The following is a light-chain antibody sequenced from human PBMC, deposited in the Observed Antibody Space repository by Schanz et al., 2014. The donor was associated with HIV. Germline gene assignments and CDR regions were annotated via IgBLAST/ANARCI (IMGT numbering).Light chain of an antibody. CDR2: GAS. J-gene: IGKJ1*01. CDR3: QQYGSSPGT. Sequence: EIVMTQSPATLSVSPGERGTLSCRASQSVGSNYLAWYQQKPGQAPRLLIYGASTRVTGIPDRFSGSGSGTDFTLTISRLEPEDFAVYYCQQYGSSPGTFGQGTKVEIK. V-gene: IGKV3-20*01. CDR1: QSVGSNY.